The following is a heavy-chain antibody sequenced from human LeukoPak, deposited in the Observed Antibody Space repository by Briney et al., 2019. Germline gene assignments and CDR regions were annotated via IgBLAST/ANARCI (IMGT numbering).Heavy chain of an antibody. CDR2: ISSSSSYI. J-gene: IGHJ4*02. V-gene: IGHV3-21*01. D-gene: IGHD6-13*01. CDR1: GFTFSSYS. CDR3: ATDLSSNSFDY. Sequence: GGSLRLSCAASGFTFSSYSMYWVRQAPGKGLEWVSSISSSSSYIYYADSVKGRFTISRDNAKNSLYLQMNSLRAEDTAVYYCATDLSSNSFDYWGQGTLVTVSS.